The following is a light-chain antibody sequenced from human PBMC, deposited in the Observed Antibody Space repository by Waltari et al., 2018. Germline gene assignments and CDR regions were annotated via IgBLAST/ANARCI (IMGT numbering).Light chain of an antibody. CDR3: QQRSNWPGT. Sequence: EIVLTQSPATLSLSPGERATLSCRASQSVSSYLGWYQQNHGQAPRLLIYDASNRATGIPARFSGSGSGTDFTLTISSLEPEDFAVYYCQQRSNWPGTFGQGTKLEI. CDR1: QSVSSY. V-gene: IGKV3-11*01. J-gene: IGKJ2*01. CDR2: DAS.